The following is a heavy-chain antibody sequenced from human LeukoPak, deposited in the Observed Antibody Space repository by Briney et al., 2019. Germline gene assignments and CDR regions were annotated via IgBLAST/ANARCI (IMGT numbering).Heavy chain of an antibody. D-gene: IGHD2-2*02. CDR1: GDSIRTDY. CDR3: ARVDCISDRCYNY. J-gene: IGHJ4*02. V-gene: IGHV4-59*08. Sequence: PSETLSLTCIVSGDSIRTDYWSWIRQSPGKGLEWIGYINYNGNTEYNPFLRSRVTISVDRSKNHVSLKVRSVTAADTAMYYCARVDCISDRCYNYSGLGTLVTVSS. CDR2: INYNGNT.